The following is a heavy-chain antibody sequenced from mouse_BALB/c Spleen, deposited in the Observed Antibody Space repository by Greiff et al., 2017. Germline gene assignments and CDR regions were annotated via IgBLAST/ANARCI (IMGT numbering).Heavy chain of an antibody. CDR1: GFSLSTSGMG. D-gene: IGHD2-4*01. Sequence: QVTLKVSGPGILQPSQTLSLTCSFSGFSLSTSGMGVSWIRQPSGKGLEWLAHIYWDDDKRYNPSLKSRLTISKDTSSNQVFLKITSVDTADTATYYWARLITTGASYYYAMDYWGQGTSVTVSS. V-gene: IGHV8-12*01. CDR3: ARLITTGASYYYAMDY. CDR2: IYWDDDK. J-gene: IGHJ4*01.